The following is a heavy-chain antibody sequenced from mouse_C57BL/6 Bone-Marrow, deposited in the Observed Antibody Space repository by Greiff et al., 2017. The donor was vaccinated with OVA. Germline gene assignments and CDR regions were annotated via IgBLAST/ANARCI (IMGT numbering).Heavy chain of an antibody. CDR3: ARGGLFITTVVATDY. Sequence: QVQLQQPGAELVKPGASVKLSCKASGYTFTSYWMQWVKQRPGQGLEWIGEIDPSDSYTNYNQQFKGKATLTVDTSSSTAYMQLSSLTSEDSAVYYCARGGLFITTVVATDYWGQGTTLTVSS. CDR2: IDPSDSYT. D-gene: IGHD1-1*01. J-gene: IGHJ2*01. CDR1: GYTFTSYW. V-gene: IGHV1-50*01.